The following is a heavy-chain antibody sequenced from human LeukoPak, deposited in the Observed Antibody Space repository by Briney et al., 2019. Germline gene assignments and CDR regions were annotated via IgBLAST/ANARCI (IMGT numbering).Heavy chain of an antibody. V-gene: IGHV1-2*02. Sequence: GASVKVSCKASGYTFTGYYMHWVRQAPGQGLEWMGLINPNSGGTNYAQKFQGRVTMTRDTSISTAYMELSRLRSDDTAVYYCARDQGNYYDSSGYYYALDWGQGTLVTVSS. J-gene: IGHJ4*02. CDR2: INPNSGGT. D-gene: IGHD3-22*01. CDR3: ARDQGNYYDSSGYYYALD. CDR1: GYTFTGYY.